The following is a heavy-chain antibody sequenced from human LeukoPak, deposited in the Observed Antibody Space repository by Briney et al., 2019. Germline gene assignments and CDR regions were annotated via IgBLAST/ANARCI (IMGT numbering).Heavy chain of an antibody. CDR1: GGSISSGSYY. Sequence: PSETLSLTCTVSGGSISSGSYYWSWIRQPAGKGLEWIGRIYTSGSTNYNPSLKRRVTISVDTSKNQFSLKLSSVTAADTAVYYCARSGLYCSGGSCRNWFDPWGQGTLVTVSS. D-gene: IGHD2-15*01. CDR3: ARSGLYCSGGSCRNWFDP. CDR2: IYTSGST. J-gene: IGHJ5*02. V-gene: IGHV4-61*02.